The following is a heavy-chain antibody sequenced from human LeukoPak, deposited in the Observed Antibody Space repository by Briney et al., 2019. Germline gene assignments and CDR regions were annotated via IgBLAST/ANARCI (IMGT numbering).Heavy chain of an antibody. Sequence: GGSLRLSCEGSAFIFSGHWMNWVRQAPGKGLEWVSAISGSGDSTSYGDSVKGRFIISRDNSKNMLYLQMNSLRAEDTAMYYCVKDGEDGNYFLYYFDYWGQGTLVTVSS. CDR1: AFIFSGHW. J-gene: IGHJ4*02. CDR3: VKDGEDGNYFLYYFDY. CDR2: ISGSGDST. V-gene: IGHV3-23*01. D-gene: IGHD1-7*01.